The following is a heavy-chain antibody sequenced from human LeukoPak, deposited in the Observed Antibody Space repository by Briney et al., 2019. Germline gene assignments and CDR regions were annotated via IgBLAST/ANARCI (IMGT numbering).Heavy chain of an antibody. CDR2: INPNTGGT. CDR1: RYAFTGYY. J-gene: IGHJ4*02. V-gene: IGHV1-2*02. CDR3: ARGAYVVVVTASDFDY. D-gene: IGHD2-21*02. Sequence: ASVKVSCKASRYAFTGYYMHWVRQAPGQGLEGMGWINPNTGGTNYAQKFQGRVTMTRDTSISTAYMELSRLRSDDTSVYYRARGAYVVVVTASDFDYWGQGTLVTVSS.